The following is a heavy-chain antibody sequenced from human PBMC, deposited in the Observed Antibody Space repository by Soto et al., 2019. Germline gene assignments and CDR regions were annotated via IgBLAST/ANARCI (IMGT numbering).Heavy chain of an antibody. V-gene: IGHV4-39*01. CDR1: GGSISSSSYY. J-gene: IGHJ6*02. CDR3: ARFTHYYGMDV. Sequence: PSESLSLTCTVSGGSISSSSYYWGWIRQPPGKGLEWIGSIYYSGSTYYNPSLKSRVTISVDTSKNQFSLKLSSVTAADTAVYYCARFTHYYGMDVWGQGTTVT. CDR2: IYYSGST.